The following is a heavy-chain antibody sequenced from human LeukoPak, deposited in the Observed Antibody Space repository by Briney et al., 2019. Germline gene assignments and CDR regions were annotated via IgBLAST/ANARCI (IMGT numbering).Heavy chain of an antibody. V-gene: IGHV1-69*05. CDR3: ARVRDYDSSPIDY. D-gene: IGHD3-22*01. Sequence: SVKVSCKASGGTFSSYAISWVRQAPGQGLEWMGGIIPIFGTANYAQKLQGRVTMTTDTSTSTAYMELRSLRSDDTAVYYCARVRDYDSSPIDYWGQGTLVTVSS. J-gene: IGHJ4*02. CDR2: IIPIFGTA. CDR1: GGTFSSYA.